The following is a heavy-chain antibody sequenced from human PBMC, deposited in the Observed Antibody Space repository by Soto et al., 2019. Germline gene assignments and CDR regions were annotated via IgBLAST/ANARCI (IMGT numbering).Heavy chain of an antibody. CDR1: GFNFITYS. V-gene: IGHV3-21*01. J-gene: IGHJ4*02. D-gene: IGHD3-22*01. CDR3: VRDGLDYYDTERLYSYN. CDR2: ISSSAVYI. Sequence: EVQLVESGGGPVRPGGSLKLSCAASGFNFITYSLSWVRQAPGKGLEWVASISSSAVYIDYADSVKGRFTISRDNANNSLYLQMNSLRAEDTATYYCVRDGLDYYDTERLYSYNWGQGTLVTVSS.